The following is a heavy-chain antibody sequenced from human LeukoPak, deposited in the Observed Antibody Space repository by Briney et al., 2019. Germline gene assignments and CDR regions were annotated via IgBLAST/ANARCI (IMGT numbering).Heavy chain of an antibody. CDR3: ARDSGEILTGYFGY. J-gene: IGHJ4*02. Sequence: GGSLRLSCAASGFPFSDYAMSWVGQAPGKGLEWVSSISGSGGTTYYADSVKGRFTISRDNSQNTLYLQMNSLRAEDTAVYYCARDSGEILTGYFGYWGQGTLVTVSS. V-gene: IGHV3-23*01. D-gene: IGHD3-9*01. CDR1: GFPFSDYA. CDR2: ISGSGGTT.